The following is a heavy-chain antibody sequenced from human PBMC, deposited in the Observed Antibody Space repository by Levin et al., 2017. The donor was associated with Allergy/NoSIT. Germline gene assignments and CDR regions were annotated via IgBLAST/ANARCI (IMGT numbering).Heavy chain of an antibody. D-gene: IGHD1-1*01. CDR3: ARDYWTYTGTPDGTAV. V-gene: IGHV3-30*04. Sequence: GGSLRLSCVASGFTFSDYAMHWARQAPGRGLEWVAVISYNGNIKYNADSVQGRFTISRSNSNNTLYLQMNSLRVEDTGVYYCARDYWTYTGTPDGTAVWGQGTTVPFSS. J-gene: IGHJ6*02. CDR2: ISYNGNIK. CDR1: GFTFSDYA.